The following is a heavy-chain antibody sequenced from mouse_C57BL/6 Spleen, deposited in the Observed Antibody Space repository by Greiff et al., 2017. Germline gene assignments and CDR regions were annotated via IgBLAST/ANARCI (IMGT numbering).Heavy chain of an antibody. Sequence: EVMLVESGGGLVQPGGSLSLSCAASGFTFTDYYMSWVRQPPGKALEWLGFIRNKANGYTTEYSASVKGRFTISRDTSQSILYRQMNALGAEDGAAYYWARWRGDAGFGYWGQGTTVAVAS. J-gene: IGHJ2*01. CDR2: IRNKANGYTT. CDR1: GFTFTDYY. V-gene: IGHV7-3*01. D-gene: IGHD3-3*01. CDR3: ARWRGDAGFGY.